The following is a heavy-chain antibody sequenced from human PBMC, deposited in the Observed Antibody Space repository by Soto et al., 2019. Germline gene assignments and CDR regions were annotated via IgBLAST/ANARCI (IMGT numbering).Heavy chain of an antibody. D-gene: IGHD2-15*01. J-gene: IGHJ4*02. V-gene: IGHV3-23*01. CDR3: ARTRGTHCSGGSCYYFDI. Sequence: AQLSESGGGLVRPGGSLRVSCAASGFGFGSYAMAWIRQAPGKGLEWVSSISGSGLVTYYADSVRGRFAVSRDNSRNTLFLQMNSLRAEVTAVYYCARTRGTHCSGGSCYYFDIWGRGTLVSV. CDR1: GFGFGSYA. CDR2: ISGSGLVT.